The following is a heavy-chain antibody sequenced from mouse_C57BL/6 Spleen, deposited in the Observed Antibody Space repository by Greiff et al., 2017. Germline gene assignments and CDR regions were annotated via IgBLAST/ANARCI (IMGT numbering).Heavy chain of an antibody. D-gene: IGHD1-1*01. CDR3: ARGGIFTTVVARGFAY. Sequence: QVQLQQSGAELMKPGASVKLSCKATGYTFTGYWIEWVKQRPGHGLEWIGEILPGSGSTNYNEKFKGKATFTADTSSNTAYMQLSSLTTEDSAIYYCARGGIFTTVVARGFAYWGQGTLGTVSA. V-gene: IGHV1-9*01. J-gene: IGHJ3*01. CDR2: ILPGSGST. CDR1: GYTFTGYW.